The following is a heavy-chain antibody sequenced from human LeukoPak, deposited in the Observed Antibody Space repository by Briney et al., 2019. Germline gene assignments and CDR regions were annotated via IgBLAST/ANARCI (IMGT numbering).Heavy chain of an antibody. CDR3: ASPLGGATPTLPAS. Sequence: PSQTLSLTCTVSGGSISSSSYYWSWIRQPPGKGLEWIGSIYYSGSTYYNPSLKSRVTISVATSKTQFSLKLSSVTAADTAVYYCASPLGGATPTLPASWGQGTLVTVSS. J-gene: IGHJ4*02. CDR2: IYYSGST. CDR1: GGSISSSSYY. V-gene: IGHV4-39*07. D-gene: IGHD1-26*01.